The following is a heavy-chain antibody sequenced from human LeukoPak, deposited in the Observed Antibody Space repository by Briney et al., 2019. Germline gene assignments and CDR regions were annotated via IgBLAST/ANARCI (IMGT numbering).Heavy chain of an antibody. J-gene: IGHJ6*02. Sequence: ASVKVSCKASGGTLSSYAISWVRQAPGQGLEWMGRIIPILGIANYAQKFQGRVTITADKSTSTAYMELSSLRSEDTAVYYCARRELGGSGSYSPDYYYYGMDVWGQGTTVTVSS. CDR1: GGTLSSYA. CDR3: ARRELGGSGSYSPDYYYYGMDV. V-gene: IGHV1-69*04. D-gene: IGHD3-10*01. CDR2: IIPILGIA.